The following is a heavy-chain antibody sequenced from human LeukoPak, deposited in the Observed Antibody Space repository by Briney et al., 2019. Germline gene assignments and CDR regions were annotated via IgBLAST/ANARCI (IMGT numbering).Heavy chain of an antibody. Sequence: PGGSLRLSCAVSGFTVSSIYLSWVRQAPGRGLEWVSLIFSDGRTCYADSAKGRFTISRDNSKNTLYLQMNSLRAEDTAVYYCARAQSPYAYYYYYYMDVWGKGTTVTVSS. CDR3: ARAQSPYAYYYYYYMDV. J-gene: IGHJ6*03. V-gene: IGHV3-66*02. CDR2: IFSDGRT. CDR1: GFTVSSIY.